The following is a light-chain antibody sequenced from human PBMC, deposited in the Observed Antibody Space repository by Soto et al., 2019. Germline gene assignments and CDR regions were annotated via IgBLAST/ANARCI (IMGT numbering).Light chain of an antibody. Sequence: EIVLTQSPGTLSLSPGERATLSCRASQSVSSSYLAWYQQKPGQAPRLLIYGASSRATGIPDRFSGSGSGTDFTLPISRLEPEDFAVYYCQQYGSLLYTFGQGTKLEIK. J-gene: IGKJ2*01. CDR1: QSVSSSY. CDR3: QQYGSLLYT. CDR2: GAS. V-gene: IGKV3-20*01.